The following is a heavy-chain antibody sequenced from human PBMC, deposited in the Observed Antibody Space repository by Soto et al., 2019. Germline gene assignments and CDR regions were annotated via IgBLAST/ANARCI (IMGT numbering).Heavy chain of an antibody. Sequence: SETLSLTCNVSGGSISSGDSYWSWIRQPPGKGLEWIGHTYYSGSPSYYNPSLTSRVTISVDTSKNQFSLKVMSVTAADTAVYYCARAANGFHIWGQGTMVTVSS. CDR3: ARAANGFHI. J-gene: IGHJ3*02. CDR2: TYYSGSPS. V-gene: IGHV4-30-4*01. CDR1: GGSISSGDSY.